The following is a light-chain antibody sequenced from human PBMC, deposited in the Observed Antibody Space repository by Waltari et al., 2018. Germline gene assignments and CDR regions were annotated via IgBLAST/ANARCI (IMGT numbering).Light chain of an antibody. V-gene: IGLV2-18*02. Sequence: QSALTQPPSVSGSPGQSVTISCTGTSSDVGSYNRVSWYQQPPDTAPKLIIYEVSDRPSGVPYRFSGSKSANTAFLTISGLQAEDEADYFCSSYTSSSTGVFGTGTKVTVL. CDR2: EVS. CDR3: SSYTSSSTGV. J-gene: IGLJ1*01. CDR1: SSDVGSYNR.